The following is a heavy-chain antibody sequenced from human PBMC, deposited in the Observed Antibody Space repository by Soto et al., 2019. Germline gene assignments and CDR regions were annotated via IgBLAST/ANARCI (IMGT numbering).Heavy chain of an antibody. CDR2: IWYDGSNE. CDR1: GFSFSDHG. CDR3: AKVVVVSASPVGYHMDV. D-gene: IGHD2-15*01. Sequence: QVQLVESGGGVVQPGRSLRLSCAASGFSFSDHGMHWVRQAPGKGLEWVAVIWYDGSNENYADSVRGRFTISRDNSKSTLYRQMNSLRAEDTAVYYCAKVVVVSASPVGYHMDVWGQGTTVTVSS. V-gene: IGHV3-33*06. J-gene: IGHJ6*02.